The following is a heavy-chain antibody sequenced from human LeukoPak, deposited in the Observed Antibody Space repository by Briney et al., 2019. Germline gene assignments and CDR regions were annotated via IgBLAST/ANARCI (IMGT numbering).Heavy chain of an antibody. J-gene: IGHJ4*02. CDR3: AREGNYYDSSGYFDD. CDR2: IKSKTDGGTT. Sequence: PGGSLRLSCAASGFTFSNAWMSWVRQAPGKGLEWVGRIKSKTDGGTTDYAAPVKGRFTISRDDSKNTLYLQMNSLRAEDTAVYYCAREGNYYDSSGYFDDWGQGTLVTVSS. CDR1: GFTFSNAW. D-gene: IGHD3-22*01. V-gene: IGHV3-15*01.